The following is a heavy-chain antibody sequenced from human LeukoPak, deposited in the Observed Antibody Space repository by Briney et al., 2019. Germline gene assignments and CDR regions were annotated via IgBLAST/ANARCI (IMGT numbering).Heavy chain of an antibody. D-gene: IGHD2-15*01. V-gene: IGHV3-30*18. CDR1: GCNSSNYD. Sequence: GGSLRLSCAGSGCNSSNYDMHWVRQAPGKGLEGVAVISTDGSHKFHADSLKGRFTISRDNSKNTVYLQMNRLRAEDTAVYYCTKGRHCSGGRCYWDFDYWGPETLVTVSS. CDR2: ISTDGSHK. J-gene: IGHJ4*02. CDR3: TKGRHCSGGRCYWDFDY.